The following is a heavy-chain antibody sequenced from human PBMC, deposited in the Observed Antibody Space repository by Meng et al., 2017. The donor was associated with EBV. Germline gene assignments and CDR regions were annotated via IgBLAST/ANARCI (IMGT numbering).Heavy chain of an antibody. Sequence: QVPLVQLAAAVEKPWASGKGSCNASGYPFTSYAMHWVRQAPGQRLEWMGWINAGNGNTKYSQKFQGRVTITRDTSASTAYMELSSLRSEDTAVYYCARSGATIFGVVIPTYYFDYWGQGTLVTVSS. D-gene: IGHD3-3*01. J-gene: IGHJ4*02. CDR1: GYPFTSYA. V-gene: IGHV1-3*01. CDR3: ARSGATIFGVVIPTYYFDY. CDR2: INAGNGNT.